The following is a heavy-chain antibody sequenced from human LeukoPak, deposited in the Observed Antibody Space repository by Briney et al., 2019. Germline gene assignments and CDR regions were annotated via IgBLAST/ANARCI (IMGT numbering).Heavy chain of an antibody. D-gene: IGHD1-1*01. CDR2: ISVSSTT. J-gene: IGHJ3*02. Sequence: GGSLRLSCAAAGFSFSSNALSWVRQAPGEGLDWVSSISVSSTTYYLDSVKGRFTISRDNSRNALYLQMNSLRAEDTALYYCAKCNLDNCREGFHIWGQGTIVTVSS. V-gene: IGHV3-23*01. CDR3: AKCNLDNCREGFHI. CDR1: GFSFSSNA.